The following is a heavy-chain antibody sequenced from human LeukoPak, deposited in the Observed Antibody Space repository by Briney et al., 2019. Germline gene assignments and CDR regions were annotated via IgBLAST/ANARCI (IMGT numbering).Heavy chain of an antibody. J-gene: IGHJ5*02. D-gene: IGHD6-19*01. CDR2: ITHRGRT. CDR3: SRRGQWLGRWFDP. Sequence: SETLSLTCAVFGGSFTDYYWSWIRQPPGKGLEWIGEITHRGRTNYKSSFKSRVTISVDTSKNQFSLKLTSVTAADTAIYYCSRRGQWLGRWFDPWGQGTLVTVSS. CDR1: GGSFTDYY. V-gene: IGHV4-34*01.